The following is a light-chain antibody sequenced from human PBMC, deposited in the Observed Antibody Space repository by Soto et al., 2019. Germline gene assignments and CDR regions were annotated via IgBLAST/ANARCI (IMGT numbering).Light chain of an antibody. J-gene: IGKJ1*01. CDR3: QQYNNWPRT. CDR1: QSIRST. CDR2: DAS. Sequence: VLTQSPGTLSLSPGERATLSCRASQSIRSTLAWFQQKPGQAPRLLIYDASKRATGIPARFSGSGSGTEFTLTISSLQSEDFAVYYCQQYNNWPRTFGQGTKVDIK. V-gene: IGKV3-15*01.